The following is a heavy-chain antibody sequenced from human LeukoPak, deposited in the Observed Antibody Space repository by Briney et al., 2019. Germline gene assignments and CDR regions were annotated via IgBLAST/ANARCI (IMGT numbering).Heavy chain of an antibody. CDR3: ARALAYCGGDCYGPLDY. J-gene: IGHJ4*02. CDR2: IIPIFGTA. V-gene: IGHV1-69*13. Sequence: ASVKVSCKASGGTFSSYAISWVRQAPGQGLEWMGGIIPIFGTANYAQKFQGRVTITADESTSTAYMELSSLRSEDTAVYYCARALAYCGGDCYGPLDYWGQGTLVTVSS. CDR1: GGTFSSYA. D-gene: IGHD2-21*02.